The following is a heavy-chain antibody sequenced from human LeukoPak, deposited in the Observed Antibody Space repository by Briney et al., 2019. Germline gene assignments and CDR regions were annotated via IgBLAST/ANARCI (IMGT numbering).Heavy chain of an antibody. J-gene: IGHJ3*02. D-gene: IGHD3-22*01. V-gene: IGHV4-34*01. CDR1: GGSFSGYY. CDR3: ARAARITMIVVVTKGAFDI. Sequence: SETLSLTCAVYGGSFSGYYWSWIRQPPGKGLEWIGEINHSGSTNYNPSLKSRVTISVDTSKNQFSLKLSSVTAADTAVYYCARAARITMIVVVTKGAFDIWGQGTMVTVSS. CDR2: INHSGST.